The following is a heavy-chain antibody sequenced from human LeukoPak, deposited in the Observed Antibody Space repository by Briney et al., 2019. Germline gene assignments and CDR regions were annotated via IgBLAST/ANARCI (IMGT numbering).Heavy chain of an antibody. CDR3: ASPSDYYDSSGYYDDAFDI. D-gene: IGHD3-22*01. Sequence: KPGESLEISCKGSGYSFTSYWIGWVRQMPGKGLEWMGIIYPGDSDTRYSPSFQGQVTISADKSISTAYLQWSSLKASDTAMYYCASPSDYYDSSGYYDDAFDIWGQGTMVTVSS. CDR1: GYSFTSYW. CDR2: IYPGDSDT. J-gene: IGHJ3*02. V-gene: IGHV5-51*03.